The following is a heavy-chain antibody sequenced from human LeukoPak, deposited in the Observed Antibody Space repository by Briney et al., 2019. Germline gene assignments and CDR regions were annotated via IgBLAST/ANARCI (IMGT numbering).Heavy chain of an antibody. CDR3: AKDIFWYYDSSGYCSY. J-gene: IGHJ4*02. CDR1: GFTFRSYW. D-gene: IGHD3-22*01. V-gene: IGHV3-23*01. Sequence: RAGGSLRLSCAASGFTFRSYWMHWVRRVPGKGLEWVSAISGSGGSTYYADSVKGRFTISRDNSKNTLYLQMNSLRAEDTAVYYCAKDIFWYYDSSGYCSYWGQGTLVTVSS. CDR2: ISGSGGST.